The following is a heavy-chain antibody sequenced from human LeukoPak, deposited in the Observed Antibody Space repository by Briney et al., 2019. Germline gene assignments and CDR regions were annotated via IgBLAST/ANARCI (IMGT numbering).Heavy chain of an antibody. V-gene: IGHV4-34*01. CDR2: IDEKRRT. CDR1: GSFSDHS. Sequence: SETLSLTCAVYGSFSDHSWSWVRQPPGKGLEWIGEIDEKRRTSYSPSLTSRVTISVDTSKNQFSLKLSSVTAADTAVYYCASSPTDWYFDLWGRGTLVTVSS. J-gene: IGHJ2*01. D-gene: IGHD1-26*01. CDR3: ASSPTDWYFDL.